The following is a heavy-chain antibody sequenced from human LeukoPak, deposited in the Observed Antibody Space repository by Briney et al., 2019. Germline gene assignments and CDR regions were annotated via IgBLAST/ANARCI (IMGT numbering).Heavy chain of an antibody. CDR1: GGSFSGYY. CDR2: IDHGGST. V-gene: IGHV4-34*01. D-gene: IGHD4-11*01. J-gene: IGHJ2*01. Sequence: SETLSLTCAVYGGSFSGYYWNWIRQPPGKGLEWIGEIDHGGSTNYNPSLKRRVIISLDTSKNQFSLKLNSVTAADAALYYCARMTTVIHWYFDLWGRGTLVTVSS. CDR3: ARMTTVIHWYFDL.